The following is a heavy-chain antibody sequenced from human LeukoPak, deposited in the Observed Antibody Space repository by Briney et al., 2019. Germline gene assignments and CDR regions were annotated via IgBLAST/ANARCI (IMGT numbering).Heavy chain of an antibody. V-gene: IGHV4-4*07. CDR3: ARDSGTSGEVKFDP. J-gene: IGHJ5*02. Sequence: SETLSLTCTVSGGSVNSYYLSWIRQPAGKTLEWIGRIYDGGSTNYNPSLKSRVTMSVDTSKNQISLKLKSVTAADTAVYYCARDSGTSGEVKFDPWGQGALVTVSS. CDR2: IYDGGST. CDR1: GGSVNSYY. D-gene: IGHD3-10*01.